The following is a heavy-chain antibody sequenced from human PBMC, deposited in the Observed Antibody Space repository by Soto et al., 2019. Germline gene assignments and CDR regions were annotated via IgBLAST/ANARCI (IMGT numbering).Heavy chain of an antibody. CDR1: GGSFSGYY. V-gene: IGHV4-34*01. Sequence: AETLSLTCAVYGGSFSGYYWSWIRQPPGKGLEWIGEINHSGSTNYNPSLKSRVTISVDTSKNQFSLKLTSVTAAETAVYYCVRTARQGAVAPHWFDRWGQGTQVTVSS. J-gene: IGHJ5*02. D-gene: IGHD2-21*02. CDR2: INHSGST. CDR3: VRTARQGAVAPHWFDR.